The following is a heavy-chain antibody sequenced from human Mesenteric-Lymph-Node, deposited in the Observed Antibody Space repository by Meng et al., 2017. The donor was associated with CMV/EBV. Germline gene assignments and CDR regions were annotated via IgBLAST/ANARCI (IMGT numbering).Heavy chain of an antibody. J-gene: IGHJ4*02. V-gene: IGHV4-4*02. CDR3: ARESAERVAEDY. Sequence: CPFSGGSISSSTWWSWVRQPPGKGLEWIGEIYHSGSTNYNPSLKSRVTISVDKSKNQFSLKLSSVTAADTAVYYCARESAERVAEDYWGQGTLVTVSS. CDR1: GGSISSSTW. D-gene: IGHD3-3*01. CDR2: IYHSGST.